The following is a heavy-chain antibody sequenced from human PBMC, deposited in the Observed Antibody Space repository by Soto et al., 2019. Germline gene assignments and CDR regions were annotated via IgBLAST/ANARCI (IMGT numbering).Heavy chain of an antibody. V-gene: IGHV4-4*02. CDR2: IYHSGTT. CDR3: ARHVAVPRTRGFDY. Sequence: QVQLQESGPGLVKPSGTLSLTCAVSGASISDNWWSWVRQPPGKGLEWIGEIYHSGTTTYNPSLKSRVIISVDKSASQISRTLNSVTAADTSIFYCARHVAVPRTRGFDYWGQGTPVTVSS. J-gene: IGHJ4*02. D-gene: IGHD2-15*01. CDR1: GASISDNW.